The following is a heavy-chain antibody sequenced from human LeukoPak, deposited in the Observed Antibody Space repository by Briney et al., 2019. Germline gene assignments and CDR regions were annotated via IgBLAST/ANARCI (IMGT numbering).Heavy chain of an antibody. D-gene: IGHD1-26*01. J-gene: IGHJ4*02. CDR2: LSGSGGST. CDR3: AKDKGSGTYPPY. V-gene: IGHV3-23*01. Sequence: PGGSLRLPCAASGFTFSSFAMSWVRQAPGKGLEWVSGLSGSGGSTYYVDSVKGRFTISRDNSNNRLYLQMNRLRTDDTAVYYCAKDKGSGTYPPYWGQGTLVTVSS. CDR1: GFTFSSFA.